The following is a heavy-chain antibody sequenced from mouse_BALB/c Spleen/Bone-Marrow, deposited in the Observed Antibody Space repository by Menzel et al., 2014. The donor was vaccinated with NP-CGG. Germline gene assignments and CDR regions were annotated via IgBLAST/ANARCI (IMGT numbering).Heavy chain of an antibody. J-gene: IGHJ2*01. V-gene: IGHV1S41*01. Sequence: DLVKPGASVKLSCKASGYTFTSYWINWIKQRPGQGLEWIGRIAPGSVSTYYNEMFKGKATLTVDTSSSPPYIQLSSLSSEDSAFYFCARGDNPDCGGQGTTLTVSS. D-gene: IGHD1-3*01. CDR1: GYTFTSYW. CDR2: IAPGSVST. CDR3: ARGDNPDC.